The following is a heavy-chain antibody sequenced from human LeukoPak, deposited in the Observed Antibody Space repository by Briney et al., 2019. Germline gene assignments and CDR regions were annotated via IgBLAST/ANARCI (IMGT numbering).Heavy chain of an antibody. V-gene: IGHV4-39*01. Sequence: SETLSLTCTVSGGSINTNLYYWAWIRQPPRKGLEWIGSVFYSGNTYYNPSLKSRVTISVDTSKNQFSLKLDSVTAADTAFYYCTRRHGDFPFFDHWGQGTLVTVSS. CDR1: GGSINTNLYY. J-gene: IGHJ4*02. CDR3: TRRHGDFPFFDH. D-gene: IGHD4-17*01. CDR2: VFYSGNT.